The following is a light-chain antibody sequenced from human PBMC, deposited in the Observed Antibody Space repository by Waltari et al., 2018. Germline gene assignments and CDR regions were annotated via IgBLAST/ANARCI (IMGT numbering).Light chain of an antibody. Sequence: EVVLTQSPGTLSLSPGERATLSCRASQSITTNSLARYQQKPGQAPRFLIYGTSSRAAGSPDRFTGSGSGTDFTLTISRLEPGELAVYYCLQYHISPLTFGGGTKVEIK. J-gene: IGKJ4*01. V-gene: IGKV3-20*01. CDR1: QSITTNS. CDR3: LQYHISPLT. CDR2: GTS.